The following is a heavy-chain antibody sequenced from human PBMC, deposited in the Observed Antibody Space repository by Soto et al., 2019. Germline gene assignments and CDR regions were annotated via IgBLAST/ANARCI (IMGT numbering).Heavy chain of an antibody. Sequence: PGGSLRLSCAASGFTFSSYAMSWVRQAPGKGLEWVSAISGSGGSTYYADSVKGRFTISRDNSKNTLYLQMNSLRAEDTAVYYCASHLYDYIWGSHPPHWFDPWGQGTLVTVSS. CDR2: ISGSGGST. V-gene: IGHV3-23*01. D-gene: IGHD3-16*02. J-gene: IGHJ5*02. CDR1: GFTFSSYA. CDR3: ASHLYDYIWGSHPPHWFDP.